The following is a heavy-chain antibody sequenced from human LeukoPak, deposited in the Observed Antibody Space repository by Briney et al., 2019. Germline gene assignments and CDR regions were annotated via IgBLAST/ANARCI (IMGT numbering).Heavy chain of an antibody. CDR1: GYTFTGYY. J-gene: IGHJ5*02. CDR3: ARDVDGIRGVSERWFDP. V-gene: IGHV1-2*02. Sequence: ASVKVSCTASGYTFTGYYMHWVRQAPGQGLEWMGWINPNSGGTNYAQKFQGRVTMTRDTSISTAYMELSRLRSDDTAVYYCARDVDGIRGVSERWFDPWGQGTLVTVSS. CDR2: INPNSGGT. D-gene: IGHD3-10*01.